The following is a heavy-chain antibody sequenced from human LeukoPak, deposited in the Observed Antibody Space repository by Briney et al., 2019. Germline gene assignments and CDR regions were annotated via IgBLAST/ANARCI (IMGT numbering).Heavy chain of an antibody. CDR3: AKTRSCYYYYMDV. CDR1: CGSFSGYY. V-gene: IGHV4-34*01. CDR2: INHSGST. Sequence: KPSETLSLTCAVYCGSFSGYYWSWIRQPPGKGLEWIGEINHSGSTNYNPSLKSRVTISVDTSKNQFSLKLSSVTAADTAVYYCAKTRSCYYYYMDVWGKGTKVTLSS. J-gene: IGHJ6*03.